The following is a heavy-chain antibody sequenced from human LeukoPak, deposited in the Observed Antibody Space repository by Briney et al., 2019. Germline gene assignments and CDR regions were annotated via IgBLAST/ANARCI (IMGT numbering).Heavy chain of an antibody. J-gene: IGHJ5*02. Sequence: ETLSLTCAVYGGSFSGYYWSWVRQAPGKGLEWVSAISGSGGSTYYADSVKGRFTISRDNSKNTLYLQMTSLRVEDTAVYYCAKSGGVRFDPWGQGTLVTVSS. D-gene: IGHD3-16*01. CDR2: ISGSGGST. CDR1: GGSFSGYY. V-gene: IGHV3-23*01. CDR3: AKSGGVRFDP.